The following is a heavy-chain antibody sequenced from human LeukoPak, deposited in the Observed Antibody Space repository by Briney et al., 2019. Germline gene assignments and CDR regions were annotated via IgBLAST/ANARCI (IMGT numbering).Heavy chain of an antibody. CDR1: GFTFSDYY. V-gene: IGHV3-11*01. Sequence: PGGSLRLSCAASGFTFSDYYMSWIRQAPGEGLEWVSYISSSGSTIYYADSVKGRFTISRDNAKNSLYLQMNSLRAEDTAVYYCARHPYSSGWYFVLWGQGTLVTVSS. D-gene: IGHD6-19*01. CDR2: ISSSGSTI. CDR3: ARHPYSSGWYFVL. J-gene: IGHJ4*02.